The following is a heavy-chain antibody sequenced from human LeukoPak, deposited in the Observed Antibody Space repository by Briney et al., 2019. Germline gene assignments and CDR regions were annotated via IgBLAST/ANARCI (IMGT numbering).Heavy chain of an antibody. CDR1: GYTFTSYG. CDR3: ARLHPDLAPYCSSTSCYSYYYCGMDV. D-gene: IGHD2-2*01. V-gene: IGHV1-18*01. Sequence: ASVKVSCKASGYTFTSYGISWVRQAPGQGLEWMGWISAYNGNTNYAQKLQGRVTMTTDTSTSTAYMELRSLRSDDTAVYYCARLHPDLAPYCSSTSCYSYYYCGMDVWGQGTTVTVSS. J-gene: IGHJ6*02. CDR2: ISAYNGNT.